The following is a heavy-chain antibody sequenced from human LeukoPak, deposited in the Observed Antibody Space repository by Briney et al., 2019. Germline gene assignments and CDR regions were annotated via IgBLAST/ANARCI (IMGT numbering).Heavy chain of an antibody. D-gene: IGHD2-2*01. V-gene: IGHV1-69*13. J-gene: IGHJ4*02. CDR1: GGTFSSYA. CDR2: IIPIFGTV. CDR3: ARERENSKYHLHLFDN. Sequence: RASVKVSCKASGGTFSSYAISWVRQAPGQGLEWMGGIIPIFGTVNYAQKFQGRVTITADESTSTAYMELSSLRSEDTAVYYCARERENSKYHLHLFDNWGQGTLVTVSS.